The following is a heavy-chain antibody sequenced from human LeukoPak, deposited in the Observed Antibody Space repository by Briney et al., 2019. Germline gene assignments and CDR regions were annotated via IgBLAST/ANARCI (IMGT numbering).Heavy chain of an antibody. CDR1: GFTFSSYW. CDR2: IKQDGSEK. V-gene: IGHV3-7*01. CDR3: ARVGYYYYMDV. Sequence: GESLRLSCAASGFTFSSYWMSWVRQAPGKGLEWVANIKQDGSEKYYVDSVKGRFTISRDNAKNSLYLQMNSLRAEDTAVYYCARVGYYYYMDVWGKGTTVTVSS. J-gene: IGHJ6*03.